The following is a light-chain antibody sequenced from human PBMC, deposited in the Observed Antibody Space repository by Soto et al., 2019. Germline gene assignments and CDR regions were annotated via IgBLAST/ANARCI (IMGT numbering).Light chain of an antibody. J-gene: IGLJ1*01. CDR2: DVS. CDR1: SSDVGTYNY. Sequence: QSVLTQPASVSGSPGQSITISCTGTSSDVGTYNYVSWYQQYPGKAPKLMIYDVSIRPSGVSNRFSGSKSGNTASLTISGLQAEDEADYYCNSYTSSQTGVFGTGTKVTVL. V-gene: IGLV2-14*01. CDR3: NSYTSSQTGV.